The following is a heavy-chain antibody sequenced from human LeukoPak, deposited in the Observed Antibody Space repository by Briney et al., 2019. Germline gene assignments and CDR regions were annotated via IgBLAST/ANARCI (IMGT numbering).Heavy chain of an antibody. D-gene: IGHD6-25*01. V-gene: IGHV3-33*01. Sequence: GGSLRLSCAASGFTFSSYGMHWVRQAPGKGLEWVAVIWYDGSNKYYADSVKGRFTISRDNSKNTLYLRMNSLRAEDTAVYYCARDAAIYYYYYGMDVWGQGTTVTVSS. J-gene: IGHJ6*02. CDR3: ARDAAIYYYYYGMDV. CDR2: IWYDGSNK. CDR1: GFTFSSYG.